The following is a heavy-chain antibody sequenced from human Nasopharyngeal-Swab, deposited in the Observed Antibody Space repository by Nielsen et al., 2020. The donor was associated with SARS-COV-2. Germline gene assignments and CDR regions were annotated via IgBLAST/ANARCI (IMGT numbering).Heavy chain of an antibody. CDR2: ISSSSSTS. V-gene: IGHV3-48*02. Sequence: GESLKISCAASEFTMSRNGMHWVRQAPGKGLEWVAYISSSSSTSYYADSVKGRFTISRDNPKNSLYLQMNSLRDEDTALYYCARDVAIVGATLENWGQGTRVTVSS. J-gene: IGHJ4*02. CDR1: EFTMSRNG. D-gene: IGHD1-26*01. CDR3: ARDVAIVGATLEN.